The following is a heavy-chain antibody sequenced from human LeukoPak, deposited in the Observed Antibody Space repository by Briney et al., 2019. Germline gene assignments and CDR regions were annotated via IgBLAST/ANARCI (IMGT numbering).Heavy chain of an antibody. J-gene: IGHJ4*02. Sequence: ASVKVSCKASGYTFTSYGISWVRQAPGQGLEWMGLISAYNGNTNYAQKLQGRVTMTTDTSTSTAYMELSSLRSEDTAVYYCAISRDGYNLVNYFDYWGQGTLVTVSS. CDR2: ISAYNGNT. V-gene: IGHV1-18*01. CDR1: GYTFTSYG. D-gene: IGHD5-24*01. CDR3: AISRDGYNLVNYFDY.